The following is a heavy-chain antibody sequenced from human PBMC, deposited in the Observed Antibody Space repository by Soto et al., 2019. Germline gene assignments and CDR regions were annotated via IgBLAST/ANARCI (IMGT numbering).Heavy chain of an antibody. D-gene: IGHD1-26*01. V-gene: IGHV1-45*02. CDR2: ITPFNGDV. Sequence: QMQLVQSGAEVKKTGSSVTVSCKALGNTFTYRYLRWVRQAPGQALEWMGWITPFNGDVHYAQKFQERVTITRDRSINTAYMRMSGLRSEDTAMYYCASGGAGSGPFTWELPDHWGQGTLVTVSS. CDR1: GNTFTYRY. CDR3: ASGGAGSGPFTWELPDH. J-gene: IGHJ4*02.